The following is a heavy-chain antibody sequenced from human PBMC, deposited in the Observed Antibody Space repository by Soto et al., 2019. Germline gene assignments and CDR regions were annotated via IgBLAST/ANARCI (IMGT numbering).Heavy chain of an antibody. Sequence: QVQLQESGPGLVKPSETLSLTCTVSGGSISGYYWSWIRQPPGKGLEWIGYMYNTGSTVYNPSFTKRVTLTVETSKHQFSLKLNSVTAADTAVYYCARDLWGYCGTACYPLDVWGQGTTVTVSS. D-gene: IGHD2-21*02. CDR2: MYNTGST. CDR1: GGSISGYY. J-gene: IGHJ6*02. V-gene: IGHV4-59*01. CDR3: ARDLWGYCGTACYPLDV.